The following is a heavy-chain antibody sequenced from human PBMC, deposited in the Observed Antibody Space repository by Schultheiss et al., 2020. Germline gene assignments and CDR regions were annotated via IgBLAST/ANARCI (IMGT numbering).Heavy chain of an antibody. D-gene: IGHD3-22*01. J-gene: IGHJ4*02. V-gene: IGHV3-23*01. CDR2: ISGSGGST. Sequence: GGSLRLSCAASGFTFSSYAMRWVRQAPGKGLEWVSAISGSGGSTYYADSVKGRFTISRDNSKNTLYLQMNSLRAEDTAVYYCAKYGRYYDSSGYQTNWGQGTLVTVSS. CDR3: AKYGRYYDSSGYQTN. CDR1: GFTFSSYA.